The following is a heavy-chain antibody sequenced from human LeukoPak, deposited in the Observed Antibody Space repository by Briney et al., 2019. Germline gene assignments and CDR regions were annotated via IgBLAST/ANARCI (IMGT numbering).Heavy chain of an antibody. CDR3: ARRYYYDSSGYPNWFDP. D-gene: IGHD3-22*01. Sequence: SETLSLTCTGSGGSISSYYWSWIRQPPGKGLAWIGYIYYSGSTNYNPSLKSRVTISVATSKNQFSLKLSSVTAADTAVYYCARRYYYDSSGYPNWFDPWGQGTLVTVSS. CDR2: IYYSGST. CDR1: GGSISSYY. J-gene: IGHJ5*02. V-gene: IGHV4-59*08.